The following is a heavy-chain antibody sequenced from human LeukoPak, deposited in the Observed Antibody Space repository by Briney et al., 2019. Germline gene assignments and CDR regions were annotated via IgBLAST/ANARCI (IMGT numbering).Heavy chain of an antibody. J-gene: IGHJ4*02. Sequence: SETLSLTCTVSGGSITSSSYYWGWIRQPPGKGPEWIGSIYYSGSTYYNPSLKSRVTISVDTSKNQFSLKLSSVTAADTAVYYCARDREYYGSGSYYDYWGQGTLVTVSS. CDR3: ARDREYYGSGSYYDY. CDR2: IYYSGST. V-gene: IGHV4-39*07. D-gene: IGHD3-10*01. CDR1: GGSITSSSYY.